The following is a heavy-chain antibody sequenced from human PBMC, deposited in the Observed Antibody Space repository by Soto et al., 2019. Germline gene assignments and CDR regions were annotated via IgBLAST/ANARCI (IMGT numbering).Heavy chain of an antibody. CDR1: GFTFSRYG. CDR2: VSFDGNNK. V-gene: IGHV3-30*18. D-gene: IGHD3-10*01. Sequence: PGGSLRLSCAASGFTFSRYGMHWVRQAPGKGLEWVAFVSFDGNNKYYADSVKGRFTISRDNSKNTLYLQMNSLRVEDTAVYCYAKDSRNGWFGEFPTFNWFDPWGQGSQVTVSS. CDR3: AKDSRNGWFGEFPTFNWFDP. J-gene: IGHJ5*02.